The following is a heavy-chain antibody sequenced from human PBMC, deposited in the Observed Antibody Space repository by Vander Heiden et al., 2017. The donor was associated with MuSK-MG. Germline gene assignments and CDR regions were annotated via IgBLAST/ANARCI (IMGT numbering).Heavy chain of an antibody. CDR3: AGGSSRSSTGCYRCWVDP. D-gene: IGHD2-2*01. J-gene: IGHJ5*02. Sequence: QVQLQDSGPGLLEPSQTPSLTCTVPGPAIGSGASDWSWVRHRPGKGPGWVGASYYSGRTYYNPSHKGQVTISLNTSKNQFSLKLTSVTAADTAVYDCAGGSSRSSTGCYRCWVDPWGQGTLVTVSS. CDR1: GPAIGSGASD. CDR2: SYYSGRT. V-gene: IGHV4-31*01.